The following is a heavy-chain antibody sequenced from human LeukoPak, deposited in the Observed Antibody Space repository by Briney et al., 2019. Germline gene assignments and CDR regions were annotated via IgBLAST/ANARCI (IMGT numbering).Heavy chain of an antibody. CDR1: GGTFSSYA. D-gene: IGHD3-22*01. Sequence: ASVKVSCKASGGTFSSYAISWVRQAQGQGHEWMGRIIPIFGTANYAQKFQGRVTITTDESTSTAYMELSSLRSEDTAVYYCARDPGVGYYTAKYFQHWGQGTLVTVSS. CDR3: ARDPGVGYYTAKYFQH. V-gene: IGHV1-69*05. J-gene: IGHJ1*01. CDR2: IIPIFGTA.